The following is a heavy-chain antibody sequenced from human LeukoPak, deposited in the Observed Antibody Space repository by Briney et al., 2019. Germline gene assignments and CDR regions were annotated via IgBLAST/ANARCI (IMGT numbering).Heavy chain of an antibody. CDR3: ARCSSTSFAFYYYGMDV. CDR2: ISYDGSNK. J-gene: IGHJ6*02. CDR1: GFTFRSYS. Sequence: GGSLRLSCAASGFTFRSYSMNWVRQAPGKGLEWVAVISYDGSNKYYADSVKGRCTISRDNPKSTLYLQMNSLRAEDTAVYYCARCSSTSFAFYYYGMDVWGQGTTVTVSS. V-gene: IGHV3-30*03. D-gene: IGHD2-2*01.